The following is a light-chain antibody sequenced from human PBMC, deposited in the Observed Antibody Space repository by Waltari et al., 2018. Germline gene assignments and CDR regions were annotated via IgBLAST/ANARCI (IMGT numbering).Light chain of an antibody. Sequence: QSVPTQPPSLPGPPGPRVTISSTGTSSNIGAGHGVPWYQQFPGTAPKLLIYDNTNRPSGVPARFSGSKSGTSASLAITGLQAEDEADYYCQSYDSSLRGFYVFGTGTKVTV. J-gene: IGLJ1*01. CDR2: DNT. CDR3: QSYDSSLRGFYV. V-gene: IGLV1-40*01. CDR1: SSNIGAGHG.